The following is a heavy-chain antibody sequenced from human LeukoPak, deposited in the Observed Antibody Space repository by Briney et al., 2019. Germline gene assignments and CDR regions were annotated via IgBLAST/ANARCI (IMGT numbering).Heavy chain of an antibody. D-gene: IGHD6-13*01. CDR2: IYPGDSAT. Sequence: GESLKISCKGSGFSFTSYWIAWVRQMPGKGLEGMGIIYPGDSATRCSPSFQGQVTISADKSISTAYLQWTRLKASDTAMYYCARHRGIAAAGIPYYYYYVTDVWGQGTTVTVSS. CDR3: ARHRGIAAAGIPYYYYYVTDV. CDR1: GFSFTSYW. J-gene: IGHJ6*02. V-gene: IGHV5-51*01.